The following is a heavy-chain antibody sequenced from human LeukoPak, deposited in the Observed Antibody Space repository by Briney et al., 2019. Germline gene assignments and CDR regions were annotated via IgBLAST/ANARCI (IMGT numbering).Heavy chain of an antibody. D-gene: IGHD4-23*01. Sequence: SETLSLTCTVSGGSISSYYWSWIRQPPGKGLEWIGYIYHSGSTNYNPSLKSRVTISVDTPKNQFSLKLSSVTAADTAVYYCARHGRWVGPAGYWGQGTLVTVSS. CDR1: GGSISSYY. V-gene: IGHV4-59*08. CDR2: IYHSGST. J-gene: IGHJ4*02. CDR3: ARHGRWVGPAGY.